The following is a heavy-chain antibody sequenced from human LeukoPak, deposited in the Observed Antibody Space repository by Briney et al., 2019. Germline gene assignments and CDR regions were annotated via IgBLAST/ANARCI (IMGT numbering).Heavy chain of an antibody. Sequence: GGSLRLSCAASGFTFSDAWMTWVRQAPGKGLEWVVRIKSKTNGGTTDYAAPVKGRFTISRDDSKNTLYFEMNSLKTEDTAIYYCSALGYPQYFHHWGQGTLVTVSS. V-gene: IGHV3-15*01. D-gene: IGHD2-15*01. CDR2: IKSKTNGGTT. CDR1: GFTFSDAW. CDR3: SALGYPQYFHH. J-gene: IGHJ4*02.